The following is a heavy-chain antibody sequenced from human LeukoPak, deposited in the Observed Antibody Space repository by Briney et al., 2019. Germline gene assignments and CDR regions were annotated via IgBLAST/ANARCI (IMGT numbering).Heavy chain of an antibody. CDR2: ISSSSSYI. J-gene: IGHJ4*02. Sequence: PGGSLRLSCAASGFTFSSYSMNWVRQAPGKGLEWVSSISSSSSYIYYADSVKGRFTISRDNAKNSLYLQMNSLRAEDTAVYYCAREYYDILTGYPAGFDYWGQGTLVTVSS. CDR1: GFTFSSYS. V-gene: IGHV3-21*01. CDR3: AREYYDILTGYPAGFDY. D-gene: IGHD3-9*01.